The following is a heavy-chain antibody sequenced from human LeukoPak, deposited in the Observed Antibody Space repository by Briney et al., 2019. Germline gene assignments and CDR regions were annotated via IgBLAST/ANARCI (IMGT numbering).Heavy chain of an antibody. CDR1: GGTFSSYA. CDR3: AREKEDYYDSSGYYYY. Sequence: AASVKVSCKASGGTFSSYAISWVRQAPGQGLEWMGRIIPILGIANYAQKFQGRVTITADKSTSTAYMELSSLRSEDMAVYYCAREKEDYYDSSGYYYYWGQGTLVTVSS. J-gene: IGHJ4*02. CDR2: IIPILGIA. D-gene: IGHD3-22*01. V-gene: IGHV1-69*04.